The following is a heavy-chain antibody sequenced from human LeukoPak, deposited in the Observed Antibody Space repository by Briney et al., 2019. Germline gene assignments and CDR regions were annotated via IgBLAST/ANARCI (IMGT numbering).Heavy chain of an antibody. CDR2: IWYGGSNK. J-gene: IGHJ4*02. D-gene: IGHD1-26*01. CDR1: GFTFSSYG. Sequence: GGSLRLSCAASGFTFSSYGMHWVRQAPGKGLEWVAVIWYGGSNKYYADSVKGRFTISRDNSKNTLYLQINSLRAEDTAVYYCAKLVGAPEYYFDYWGQGTLVTVSS. V-gene: IGHV3-30*02. CDR3: AKLVGAPEYYFDY.